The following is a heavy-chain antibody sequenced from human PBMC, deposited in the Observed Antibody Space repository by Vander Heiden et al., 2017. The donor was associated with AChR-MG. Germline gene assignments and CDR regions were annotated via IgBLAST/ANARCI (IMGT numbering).Heavy chain of an antibody. CDR1: GYTLRSYD. J-gene: IGHJ3*02. Sequence: DVQLLESGGGLVHPGWSRRLSCGASGYTLRSYDISWVGQAPGKGLEWVSAISGSGGSTNYEEPVKGRVTISRDNSKNTLYLQMNSLRAEDKAVYYCAKTYYYDSSGLVDAFDIWGQGTMVTVSS. CDR3: AKTYYYDSSGLVDAFDI. D-gene: IGHD3-22*01. V-gene: IGHV3-23*01. CDR2: ISGSGGST.